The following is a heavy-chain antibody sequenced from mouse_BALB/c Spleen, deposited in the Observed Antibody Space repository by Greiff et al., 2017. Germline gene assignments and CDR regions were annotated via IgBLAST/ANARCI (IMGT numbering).Heavy chain of an antibody. D-gene: IGHD2-3*01. CDR3: ARDRWLLD. Sequence: DVHLVESGGGLVQPGGSLKLSCAASGFTFSSYGMSWVRQTPDKRLELVATINSNGGSTYYPDSVKGRFTISRDNAKNTLYLQMSSLKSEDTAMYYCARDRWLLDWGQGTTLTVSS. J-gene: IGHJ2*01. CDR2: INSNGGST. V-gene: IGHV5-6-3*01. CDR1: GFTFSSYG.